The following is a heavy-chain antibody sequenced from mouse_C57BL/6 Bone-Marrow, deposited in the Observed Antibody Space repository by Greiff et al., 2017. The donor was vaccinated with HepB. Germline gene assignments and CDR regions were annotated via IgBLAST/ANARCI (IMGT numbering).Heavy chain of an antibody. J-gene: IGHJ2*01. CDR3: ARRRFLYGNYYFDY. CDR2: ISSGGSYT. CDR1: GFTFSSYG. D-gene: IGHD2-1*01. V-gene: IGHV5-6*01. Sequence: EVQRVESGGDLVKPGGSLKLSCAASGFTFSSYGMSWVRQTPDKRLEWVATISSGGSYTYYPDSVKGRFTISRDNAKNTLYLQMSSLKSEDTAMYYCARRRFLYGNYYFDYWGQGTTLTVSS.